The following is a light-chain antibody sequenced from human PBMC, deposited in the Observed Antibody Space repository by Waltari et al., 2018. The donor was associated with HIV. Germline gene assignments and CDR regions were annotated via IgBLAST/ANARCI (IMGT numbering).Light chain of an antibody. CDR1: SCDVGAYDR. J-gene: IGLJ1*01. V-gene: IGLV2-18*02. CDR3: SSYTSSNIYV. Sequence: QSALTQPPSVSGSPGQSVTISCTGTSCDVGAYDRISWYHQPPGTAPKLMIYEVIYRPSGVPDRFSGSKSGNTASLTISGLQAEDEGDYYCSSYTSSNIYVFGTATTVTVL. CDR2: EVI.